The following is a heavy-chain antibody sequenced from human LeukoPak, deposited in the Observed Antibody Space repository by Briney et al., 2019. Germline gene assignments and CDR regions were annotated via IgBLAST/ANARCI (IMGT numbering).Heavy chain of an antibody. V-gene: IGHV3-23*01. Sequence: GGSLRLSCAAPGFTFSSHGISWVRQAPGKGLEWVSGISGSGSHIYYTDSVKGRFTISRDNSKNTLNLQMNSLRAEDTAVYYCAKTGYSGSDRFFDYWGQGILVTISS. J-gene: IGHJ4*02. CDR3: AKTGYSGSDRFFDY. D-gene: IGHD5-12*01. CDR2: ISGSGSHI. CDR1: GFTFSSHG.